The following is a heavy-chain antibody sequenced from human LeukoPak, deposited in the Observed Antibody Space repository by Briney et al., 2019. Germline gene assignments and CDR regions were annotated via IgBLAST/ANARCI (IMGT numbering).Heavy chain of an antibody. CDR3: ATRDTTDYYGSGSQTPRFDY. CDR2: IYYSGST. J-gene: IGHJ4*02. V-gene: IGHV4-30-4*01. Sequence: SETLSLTCTVSGGSISSGDYYWSWIRQPPGKGLEWIGYIYYSGSTYYNPSLKSRVTISVDTSKNQFSLKLSSVTAADTAVYYCATRDTTDYYGSGSQTPRFDYWGQGTLVTVSS. D-gene: IGHD3-10*01. CDR1: GGSISSGDYY.